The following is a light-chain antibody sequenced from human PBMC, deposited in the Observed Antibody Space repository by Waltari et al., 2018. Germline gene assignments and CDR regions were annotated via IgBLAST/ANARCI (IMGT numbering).Light chain of an antibody. CDR3: QHRDNWLFT. Sequence: EIVLTQAPATLSFSPGDRATLSCRASQSIQTFLACYQQKPGQAPRLLIYNSSLRASGVPVRFSGSGSGTDFTLTISHLEPEDFAFYFCQHRDNWLFTFGPGTKVEIK. J-gene: IGKJ3*01. CDR1: QSIQTF. V-gene: IGKV3-11*01. CDR2: NSS.